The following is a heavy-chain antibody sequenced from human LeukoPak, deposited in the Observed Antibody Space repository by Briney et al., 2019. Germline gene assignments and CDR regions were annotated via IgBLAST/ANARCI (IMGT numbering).Heavy chain of an antibody. D-gene: IGHD3-3*01. J-gene: IGHJ4*02. CDR1: GFTFSSYW. Sequence: PGGSLRLSCAASGFTFSSYWMSWVRQAPGKGLEWVANIKQDGSEKYYVDSVKGRFTISRDNAKNSLYLQMNSLRAEDTAVYYCARAPRQADRITIFGVGVWFDYWGQGTLVTVSS. CDR2: IKQDGSEK. V-gene: IGHV3-7*04. CDR3: ARAPRQADRITIFGVGVWFDY.